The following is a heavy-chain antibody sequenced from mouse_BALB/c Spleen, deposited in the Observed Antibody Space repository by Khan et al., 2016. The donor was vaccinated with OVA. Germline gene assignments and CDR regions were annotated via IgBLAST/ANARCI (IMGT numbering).Heavy chain of an antibody. CDR3: ARRNYFGYTLAY. CDR2: ISPGSGDT. CDR1: GYIFTDYY. V-gene: IGHV1-77*01. Sequence: QVQLQQSGAELARPGASVKLSCKASGYIFTDYYINWVKQRTGQGLEWIGEISPGSGDTYYNERFKGKATLTADKSSSTAYMQLSSLTSEASAVYFCARRNYFGYTLAYWGPGTLVTVSA. D-gene: IGHD1-2*01. J-gene: IGHJ3*01.